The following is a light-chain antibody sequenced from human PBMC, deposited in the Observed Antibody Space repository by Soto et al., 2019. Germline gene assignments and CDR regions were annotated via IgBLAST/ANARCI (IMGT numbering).Light chain of an antibody. CDR3: QQYNNWPLT. CDR1: QNVFSK. Sequence: LVLTQSPATLSVSPGERASLSGGASQNVFSKLAWYQQKPGQAPRLLIYGASTRATGVPARFSGSGSGTEFTLTISSLQSEDVAVYWCQQYNNWPLTFGPGTRLEIK. V-gene: IGKV3D-15*01. J-gene: IGKJ5*01. CDR2: GAS.